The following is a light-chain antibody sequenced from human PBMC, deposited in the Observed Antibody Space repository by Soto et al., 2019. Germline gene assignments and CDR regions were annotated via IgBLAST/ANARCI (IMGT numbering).Light chain of an antibody. CDR1: QSISSW. CDR2: KAS. J-gene: IGKJ5*01. CDR3: QQYNSYPLP. V-gene: IGKV1-5*03. Sequence: DIHMTQSPSTLSASVGDRVTITCRARQSISSWLAWYQQKPGKAPKLLIYKASSLESGVPSRFRGSGSETEFTLTISGLQPDDFATYYCQQYNSYPLPFGGGTRLEIK.